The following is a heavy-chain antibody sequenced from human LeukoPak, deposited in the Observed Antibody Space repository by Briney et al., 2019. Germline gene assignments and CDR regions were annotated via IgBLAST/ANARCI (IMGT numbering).Heavy chain of an antibody. CDR1: GGSISSYY. CDR2: IYYSGST. V-gene: IGHV4-59*01. CDR3: ARCKLGSSWFLDY. J-gene: IGHJ4*02. Sequence: SETLSLTCTVSGGSISSYYWSWIRQPPGKGLEWIGYIYYSGSTNYNPSLKSRVAISLDTSKNQFSLKLSSVTAADTAVYYCARCKLGSSWFLDYWGQGTLVTVSS. D-gene: IGHD6-13*01.